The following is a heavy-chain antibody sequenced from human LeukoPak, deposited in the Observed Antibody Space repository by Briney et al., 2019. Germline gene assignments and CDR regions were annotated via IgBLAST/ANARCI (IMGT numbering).Heavy chain of an antibody. CDR2: IYHSGST. Sequence: SETLSLTCTVSTGSISNYYWSWIRQPPGKGLEWIGYIYHSGSTYYNPSLKSRVTISVDRSKNQFSLKLSSVTAADTAVYYCARSSIAAAGTPEGWFDPWGQGTLVTVSS. J-gene: IGHJ5*02. D-gene: IGHD6-13*01. CDR1: TGSISNYY. V-gene: IGHV4-59*12. CDR3: ARSSIAAAGTPEGWFDP.